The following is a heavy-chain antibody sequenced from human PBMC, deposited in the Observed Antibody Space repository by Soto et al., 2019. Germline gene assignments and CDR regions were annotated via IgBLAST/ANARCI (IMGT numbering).Heavy chain of an antibody. CDR2: INPNSGGT. V-gene: IGHV1-2*02. J-gene: IGHJ4*02. CDR1: GYTFTGYY. Sequence: GASVKVSCKASGYTFTGYYMRWVRQAPGQGLEWMGWINPNSGGTNYAQKFQGRVTMTRDTSISTAYMELSRLRSDDTAVYYCARDRDLYYYDSSGYYFDYWGQGTLVTVSS. CDR3: ARDRDLYYYDSSGYYFDY. D-gene: IGHD3-22*01.